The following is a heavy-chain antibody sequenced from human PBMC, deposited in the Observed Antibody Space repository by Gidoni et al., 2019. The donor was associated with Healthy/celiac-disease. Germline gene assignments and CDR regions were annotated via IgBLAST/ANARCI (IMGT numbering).Heavy chain of an antibody. V-gene: IGHV3-23*01. CDR1: GFTFSSYA. D-gene: IGHD3-10*01. CDR2: ISGSGGST. Sequence: EVQLLESGGGLVQPGGSLSLSCPASGFTFSSYAMSWVRQAPGKGLEGVSAISGSGGSTYYADSVKGRFTISRDNSKNTLYLQMNSLRAEDTAVYYCAKDLMVWFGELDGMDVWGQGTTVTVSS. CDR3: AKDLMVWFGELDGMDV. J-gene: IGHJ6*02.